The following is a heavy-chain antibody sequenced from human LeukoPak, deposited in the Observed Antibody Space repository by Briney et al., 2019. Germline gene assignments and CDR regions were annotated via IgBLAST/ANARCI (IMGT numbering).Heavy chain of an antibody. Sequence: GASVKASCKASGYTFTNYYIHWVRLAPGQGLEWMGMINPNAGTTNYAQRFHGRVTMTRDTSTSTVYMEVSSLRSEDTAVYYCARESPGGHWDYWGQGTLVTVSS. V-gene: IGHV1-46*01. J-gene: IGHJ4*02. CDR2: INPNAGTT. D-gene: IGHD2-8*02. CDR1: GYTFTNYY. CDR3: ARESPGGHWDY.